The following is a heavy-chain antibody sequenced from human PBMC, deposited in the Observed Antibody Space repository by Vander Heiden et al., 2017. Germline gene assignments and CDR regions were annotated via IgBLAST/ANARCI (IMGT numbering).Heavy chain of an antibody. Sequence: QVQLVESGGGVVQPGRSLRLSCAASGFTFSSYGMHWVRQAPGKGLEWVAVISYDGSNKYYADSVKGRFTISRDNSKNTLYLQMNSLRAEDTAVYYCAKDQSTGETDAFDIWGQGTMVTVSS. CDR3: AKDQSTGETDAFDI. D-gene: IGHD3-10*01. CDR2: ISYDGSNK. J-gene: IGHJ3*02. CDR1: GFTFSSYG. V-gene: IGHV3-30*18.